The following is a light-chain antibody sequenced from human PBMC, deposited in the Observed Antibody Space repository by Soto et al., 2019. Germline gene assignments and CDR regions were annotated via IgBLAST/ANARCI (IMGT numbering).Light chain of an antibody. CDR1: KSISSN. CDR3: QKYNNWPFT. Sequence: EIVMTQSPATLSVSPGERATLSCRASKSISSNLAWYQQKPGQAPRLLIYGASTRATGIPATFSGSGSGTEFTLTISSLQSEDFAVYYCQKYNNWPFTFGPGTKVDIK. J-gene: IGKJ3*01. V-gene: IGKV3-15*01. CDR2: GAS.